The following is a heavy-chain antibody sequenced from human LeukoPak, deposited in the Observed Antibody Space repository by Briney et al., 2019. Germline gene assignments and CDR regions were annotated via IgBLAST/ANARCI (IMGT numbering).Heavy chain of an antibody. CDR3: ARVHIVTGTYFDS. CDR2: INHSGNT. V-gene: IGHV4-34*01. D-gene: IGHD3-10*01. Sequence: SETLSLTCAVYGGSFSVYYWSWIRQPPGKGLEWIGEINHSGNTNYNPSLKSRVTISVDTSKNQFSLKLSSVTAADTAVYYCARVHIVTGTYFDSWGQGALVTVSS. J-gene: IGHJ4*02. CDR1: GGSFSVYY.